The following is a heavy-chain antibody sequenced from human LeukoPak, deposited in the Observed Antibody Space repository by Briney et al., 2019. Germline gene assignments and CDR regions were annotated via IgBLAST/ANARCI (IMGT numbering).Heavy chain of an antibody. CDR3: ADLADPYYYDTSGSTPPFGY. J-gene: IGHJ4*02. Sequence: SETLSLTCTVSGGSISSSSYYWGWIRQPPGKGLEWIGSMYYSGSTYYNPSLKSRVTISVDTSKNQFTLKLSSVTAADTAVYYCADLADPYYYDTSGSTPPFGYWGQGTLVTVSS. CDR2: MYYSGST. D-gene: IGHD3-22*01. CDR1: GGSISSSSYY. V-gene: IGHV4-39*01.